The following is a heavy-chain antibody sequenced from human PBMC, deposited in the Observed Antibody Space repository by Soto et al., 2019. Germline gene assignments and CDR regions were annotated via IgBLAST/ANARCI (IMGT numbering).Heavy chain of an antibody. CDR1: GDSVPSNSAA. CDR2: TYYRSKWYN. V-gene: IGHV6-1*01. CDR3: AREDRRAGRYYYYYGMDV. J-gene: IGHJ6*02. Sequence: SQTLSLTCAISGDSVPSNSAAWNWIRQSPSRGLEWLGRTYYRSKWYNDYAVSVKSRITINPDTSKNQFSLQLNSVTPEDTAVYYCAREDRRAGRYYYYYGMDVWGQGTTVTVSS. D-gene: IGHD6-19*01.